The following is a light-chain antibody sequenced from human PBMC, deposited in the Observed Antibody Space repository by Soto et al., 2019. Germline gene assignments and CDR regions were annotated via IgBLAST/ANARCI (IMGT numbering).Light chain of an antibody. Sequence: EIVLTQSPCTLSLSLGERATLSCRASQSVSSSYLAWYQQKPGQAPRLLIYGASSRATGIPDRFSGSGSGTDFTLTISRLEPEDFAVYYCQQYGSSPLITFGQGTRLEIK. V-gene: IGKV3-20*01. CDR2: GAS. J-gene: IGKJ5*01. CDR1: QSVSSSY. CDR3: QQYGSSPLIT.